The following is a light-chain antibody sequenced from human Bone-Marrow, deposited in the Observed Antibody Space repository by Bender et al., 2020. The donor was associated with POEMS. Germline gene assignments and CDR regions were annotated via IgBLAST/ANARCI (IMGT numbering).Light chain of an antibody. CDR2: DVS. J-gene: IGLJ3*02. CDR1: SSDVGAYNY. Sequence: QSALTQPASVSGSPGESITISCTGSSSDVGAYNYVSWYQQHPGEAPRLMIYDVSDRPSGVPDRFSGSKSGTSASLAITGLQSDDEAIYFCVAWDASLNGWVFGGGTKLTVL. CDR3: VAWDASLNGWV. V-gene: IGLV2-14*03.